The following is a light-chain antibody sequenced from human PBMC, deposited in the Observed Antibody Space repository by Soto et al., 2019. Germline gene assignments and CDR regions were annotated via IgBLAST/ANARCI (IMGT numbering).Light chain of an antibody. CDR2: EVS. Sequence: QSVLAHPASVSGSPGQSITISCTGTSIDVGGYNYVSWYQQHPGKAPKLMIYEVSNRPSGVSNRFSGSKSGNTASLTVSGLQAEDEADYYCSSYAGSSNVFGTGTKVTVL. CDR1: SIDVGGYNY. J-gene: IGLJ1*01. V-gene: IGLV2-14*01. CDR3: SSYAGSSNV.